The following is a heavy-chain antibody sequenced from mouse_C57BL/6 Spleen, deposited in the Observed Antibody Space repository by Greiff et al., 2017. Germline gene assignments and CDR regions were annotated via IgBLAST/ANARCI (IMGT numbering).Heavy chain of an antibody. J-gene: IGHJ4*01. Sequence: QVQLQQPGAELVRPGSSVKLSCKASGYTFTSYWMHWVQQRPIQGLEWIGNIDPSDSDTHYNQKFKDKATLTVDKSSSTAYMQLSSLTSEDDAVSYCAGAVKNGSGNMDYWGQGTTVTVSS. CDR2: IDPSDSDT. D-gene: IGHD1-1*01. CDR3: AGAVKNGSGNMDY. V-gene: IGHV1-52*01. CDR1: GYTFTSYW.